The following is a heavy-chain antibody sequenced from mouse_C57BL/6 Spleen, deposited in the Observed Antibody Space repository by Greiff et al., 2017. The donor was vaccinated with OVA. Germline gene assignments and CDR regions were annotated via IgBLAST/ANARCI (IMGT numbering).Heavy chain of an antibody. D-gene: IGHD2-2*01. J-gene: IGHJ3*01. CDR1: GYTFTDYE. V-gene: IGHV1-15*01. Sequence: LQESGAELVRPGASVTLSCKASGYTFTDYEMHWVKQTPVHGLEWIGAIDPETGGTAYNQKFKGKAILTADKSSSTAYMELRSLTSEDSAVYYCTRLGDMVTPFAYWGQGTLVTVSA. CDR2: IDPETGGT. CDR3: TRLGDMVTPFAY.